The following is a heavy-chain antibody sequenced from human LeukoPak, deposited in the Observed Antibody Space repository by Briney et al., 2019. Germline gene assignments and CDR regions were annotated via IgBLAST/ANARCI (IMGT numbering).Heavy chain of an antibody. CDR2: IYDSGST. D-gene: IGHD2-15*01. J-gene: IGHJ3*02. Sequence: SQTLSLTCTVSGASIRSGDYYWSWIRQPPGTGLEWIGYIYDSGSTYYNPSLKSRITISVDTSENRFSLKLSSVTATDTAVYYCARDCSGGSCYGAFDIWGQGTMVTVSS. CDR1: GASIRSGDYY. CDR3: ARDCSGGSCYGAFDI. V-gene: IGHV4-30-4*01.